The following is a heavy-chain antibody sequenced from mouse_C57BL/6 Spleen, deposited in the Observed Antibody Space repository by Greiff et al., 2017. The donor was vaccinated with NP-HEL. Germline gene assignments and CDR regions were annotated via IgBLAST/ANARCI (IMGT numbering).Heavy chain of an antibody. CDR3: ARGVLRDGAMDY. Sequence: QVQLQQSGAELVKPGASVKISCKASGYAFSSYWMNWVKQRPGKGLEWIGQIYPGDGDTNYNGKFKGKATLTADKSSSTAYMQLSSLTSEDSAVYFCARGVLRDGAMDYWGQGTSVTVSS. CDR2: IYPGDGDT. J-gene: IGHJ4*01. D-gene: IGHD1-1*01. V-gene: IGHV1-80*01. CDR1: GYAFSSYW.